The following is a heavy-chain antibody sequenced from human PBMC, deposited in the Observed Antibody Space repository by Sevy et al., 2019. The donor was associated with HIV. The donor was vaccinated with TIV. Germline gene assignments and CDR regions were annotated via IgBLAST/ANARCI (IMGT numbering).Heavy chain of an antibody. V-gene: IGHV3-23*01. D-gene: IGHD4-17*01. CDR2: ISGSGGST. J-gene: IGHJ4*02. CDR3: AKDGATGLTTVTTEGYYFDY. CDR1: GFTFSSYA. Sequence: GGSLRLSCAASGFTFSSYAISWVRQAPGKGLEWVSAISGSGGSTYYADSVKGRFTISRDNSKNTLYLQMNSLRAEDTAVYYCAKDGATGLTTVTTEGYYFDYWGQGTLVTVSS.